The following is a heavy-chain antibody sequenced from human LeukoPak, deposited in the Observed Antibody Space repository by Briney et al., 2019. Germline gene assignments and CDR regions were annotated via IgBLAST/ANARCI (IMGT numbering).Heavy chain of an antibody. CDR3: ALAAGDY. V-gene: IGHV5-10-1*01. CDR2: IDPSDSYT. J-gene: IGHJ4*02. D-gene: IGHD6-13*01. CDR1: GYIFTSYW. Sequence: GEPLKISCQGSGYIFTSYWISWVRQMLGKGLEWMGRIDPSDSYTNYSPSFQGHVTISADKSISTAYLQWSSLKASDTAMYYCALAAGDYWGQGTLVTVSS.